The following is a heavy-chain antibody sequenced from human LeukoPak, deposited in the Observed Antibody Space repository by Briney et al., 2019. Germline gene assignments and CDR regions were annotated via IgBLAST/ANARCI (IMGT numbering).Heavy chain of an antibody. V-gene: IGHV3-30*03. Sequence: GGSLRLSCAASGFTFSSYGMHWVRQAPGKGLEWVAVISYDGSYKYYADSVKGRFTISRDNAKNSLYLQMSNLRAEDTAVYFCARGGGLDVWGQGATVTVSS. CDR2: ISYDGSYK. CDR1: GFTFSSYG. D-gene: IGHD3-16*01. CDR3: ARGGGLDV. J-gene: IGHJ6*02.